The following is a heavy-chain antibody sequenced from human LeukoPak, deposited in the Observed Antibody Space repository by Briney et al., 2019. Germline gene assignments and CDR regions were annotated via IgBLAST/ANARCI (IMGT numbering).Heavy chain of an antibody. J-gene: IGHJ3*02. Sequence: ASVKVSCKASGYTFTGHFIHWLRQAPGEGFEWLGWINPSSGGTHYAQKFRDRVTMTRGTSTSTAYMELSSLISDDTAFYYCVRDMWDLSERDAFDIWGQGTLVTVSS. D-gene: IGHD1-26*01. CDR2: INPSSGGT. CDR1: GYTFTGHF. V-gene: IGHV1-2*02. CDR3: VRDMWDLSERDAFDI.